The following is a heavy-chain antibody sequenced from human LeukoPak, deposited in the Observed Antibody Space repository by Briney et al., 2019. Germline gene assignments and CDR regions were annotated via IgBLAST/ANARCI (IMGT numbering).Heavy chain of an antibody. V-gene: IGHV3-30*02. CDR1: GFTFSSYG. CDR2: IRYDGSNK. D-gene: IGHD6-19*01. J-gene: IGHJ6*02. Sequence: GGSLRLSCAASGFTFSSYGMHWVRQAPGKGLEWVAFIRYDGSNKYYADSVKGRFTISRDNSKNTLYLQMNSLRAEDTAVYYCARDNSGWSVGYGMDVWGQGTTVTVSS. CDR3: ARDNSGWSVGYGMDV.